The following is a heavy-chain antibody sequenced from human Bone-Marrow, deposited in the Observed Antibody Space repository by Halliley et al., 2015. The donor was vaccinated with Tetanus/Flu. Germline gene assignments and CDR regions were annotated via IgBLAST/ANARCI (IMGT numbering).Heavy chain of an antibody. CDR1: GFTFSTYV. D-gene: IGHD4-17*01. Sequence: SLRLSCEASGFTFSTYVVSWVRQAPGKGLERVSGISVSAGPTYYADSVKGRFTISSDSSGTTVFLQMNSLRADDTAIYYCAQDAPDYGDYPPYWYFDRWGRGTHVTVSS. CDR2: ISVSAGPT. V-gene: IGHV3-23*01. J-gene: IGHJ2*01. CDR3: AQDAPDYGDYPPYWYFDR.